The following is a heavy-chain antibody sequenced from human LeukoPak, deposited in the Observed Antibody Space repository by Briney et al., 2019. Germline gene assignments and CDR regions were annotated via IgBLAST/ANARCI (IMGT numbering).Heavy chain of an antibody. Sequence: GGSLRLSCAASGFTFSNYAMSWVRQAPGKGLEWVSAVSDTGGSTYYADSVKGRLTISRDNSKNTLYLQMNSLRVEDTAVYFCAKGGIVGATIDPWGQGTLVTVSS. D-gene: IGHD1-26*01. CDR3: AKGGIVGATIDP. J-gene: IGHJ5*02. V-gene: IGHV3-23*01. CDR1: GFTFSNYA. CDR2: VSDTGGST.